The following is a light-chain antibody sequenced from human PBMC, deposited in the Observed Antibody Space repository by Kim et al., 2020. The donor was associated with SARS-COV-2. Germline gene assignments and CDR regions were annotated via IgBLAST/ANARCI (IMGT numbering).Light chain of an antibody. CDR2: DAS. CDR3: QQRSNWPIT. J-gene: IGKJ5*01. V-gene: IGKV3-11*01. CDR1: QSVSSY. Sequence: LSPGKRAARSCSASQSVSSYLAWYQQKPGQAPRLLIYDASNRATGIPARFSGSGSGTDFTLTISSLEPEDFAVYYCQQRSNWPITFGQGTRLEIK.